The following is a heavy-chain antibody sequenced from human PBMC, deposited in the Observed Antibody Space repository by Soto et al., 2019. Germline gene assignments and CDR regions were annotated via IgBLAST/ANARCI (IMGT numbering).Heavy chain of an antibody. CDR2: IKQDGSEK. D-gene: IGHD6-13*01. CDR1: GFTFSSYW. Sequence: PGGSLRLSCAASGFTFSSYWMSWVRQAPGKGLEWVANIKQDGSEKYYVDSVKGRFTISRDNAKNSLYLQMNSLRAEDTAVYYCARARQQLGFYYYYYYMDVWGKGTTVTVSS. CDR3: ARARQQLGFYYYYYYMDV. V-gene: IGHV3-7*01. J-gene: IGHJ6*03.